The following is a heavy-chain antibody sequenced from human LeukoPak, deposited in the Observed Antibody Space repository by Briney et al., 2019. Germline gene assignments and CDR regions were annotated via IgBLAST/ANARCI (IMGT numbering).Heavy chain of an antibody. CDR2: IYPGDSDT. Sequence: GESLKISCQGSGNSFTNYWIAWVRQMPGKGLEWMGIIYPGDSDTRYSPSFQGQVTISADKSISTAYLQWNSLKASDTAMYYCARRSSSWHQDYWGQGTLVTVSS. V-gene: IGHV5-51*01. D-gene: IGHD6-13*01. J-gene: IGHJ4*02. CDR3: ARRSSSWHQDY. CDR1: GNSFTNYW.